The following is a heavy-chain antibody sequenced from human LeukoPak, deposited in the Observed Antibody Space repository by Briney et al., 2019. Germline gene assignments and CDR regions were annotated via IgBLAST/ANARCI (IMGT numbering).Heavy chain of an antibody. J-gene: IGHJ6*02. CDR1: GFTFSDYW. CDR2: IRQDGGDF. Sequence: GGSLRLSCAASGFTFSDYWMSWVRQDPGKGLAWVANIRQDGGDFNYVDSVKGRFTISRDNAKNSLYLQVNSLRAEDTSVYYCARSASSSWYGLDVWGQGTTVTVSS. CDR3: ARSASSSWYGLDV. V-gene: IGHV3-7*01. D-gene: IGHD6-13*01.